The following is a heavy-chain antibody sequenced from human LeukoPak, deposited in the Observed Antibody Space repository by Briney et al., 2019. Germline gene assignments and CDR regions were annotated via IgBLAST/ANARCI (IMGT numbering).Heavy chain of an antibody. V-gene: IGHV4-30-4*08. Sequence: QSSETLSLTCTVSGGSISSGDYYWRWIRQPPGKGLEWIGYIYYSGSTYYNPSLRSRGTISVDTSKNQFSLKLSSVTAADTAVYYCAREPVVPAAGYFQHWGQGTLVTVSS. J-gene: IGHJ1*01. CDR3: AREPVVPAAGYFQH. D-gene: IGHD2-2*01. CDR2: IYYSGST. CDR1: GGSISSGDYY.